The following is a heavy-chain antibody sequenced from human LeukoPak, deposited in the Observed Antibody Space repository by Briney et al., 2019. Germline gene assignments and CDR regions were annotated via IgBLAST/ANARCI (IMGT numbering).Heavy chain of an antibody. CDR3: ARDPFKPYSSGWYPPIDY. Sequence: LSLTCTVSGGSISSYYWSWIRQAPGKGLEWVSYISSSGSTIYYADSVKGRFAISRDNAKNSLYLQMNSLRAEDTAVYYCARDPFKPYSSGWYPPIDYWGQGTLVTVSS. D-gene: IGHD6-19*01. CDR1: GGSISSYY. J-gene: IGHJ4*02. V-gene: IGHV3-11*01. CDR2: ISSSGSTI.